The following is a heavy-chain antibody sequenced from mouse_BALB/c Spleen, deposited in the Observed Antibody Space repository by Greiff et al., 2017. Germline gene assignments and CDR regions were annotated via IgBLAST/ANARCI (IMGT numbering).Heavy chain of an antibody. CDR1: GFSLTGYG. V-gene: IGHV2-6-7*01. D-gene: IGHD2-1*01. CDR3: ARDLYGTNGEGYAMDY. CDR2: IWGDGST. J-gene: IGHJ4*01. Sequence: QVQLQQSGPGLVAPSQSLSITCTVSGFSLTGYGVNWVRQPPGKGLEWLGMIWGDGSTDYNSALKSRLSISKDNSKSQVFLKMNSLQTDDTARYYCARDLYGTNGEGYAMDYWGQGTSVTVSS.